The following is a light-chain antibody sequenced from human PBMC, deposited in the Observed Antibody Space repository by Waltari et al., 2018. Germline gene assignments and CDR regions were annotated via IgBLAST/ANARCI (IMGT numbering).Light chain of an antibody. CDR1: QSVPSTY. CDR3: QHYGSSPLFT. V-gene: IGKV3-20*01. J-gene: IGKJ3*01. CDR2: GGS. Sequence: EIVLTQSSDTLSLSPGETVTLSCRASQSVPSTYLAWYQQRHGQAPRLLIYGGSRRATGIPDRFSGRGSGIDFTLTISRLEPEDFAVYYCQHYGSSPLFTFGPGTRVD.